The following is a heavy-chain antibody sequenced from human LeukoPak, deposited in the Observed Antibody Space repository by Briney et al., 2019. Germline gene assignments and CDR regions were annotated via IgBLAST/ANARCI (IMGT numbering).Heavy chain of an antibody. D-gene: IGHD2-8*01. CDR1: GFTFSSYA. J-gene: IGHJ4*02. CDR2: ISYDGSNK. V-gene: IGHV3-30-3*01. CDR3: ARSHFDIVLMVYAIEPGGVDY. Sequence: GGSLRLSCAASGFTFSSYAMHRVRQAPGKGLEWVAVISYDGSNKYYADSVKGRFTISRDNSKNTLYLQMNSLRAEDTAVYYCARSHFDIVLMVYAIEPGGVDYWGQGTLVTVSS.